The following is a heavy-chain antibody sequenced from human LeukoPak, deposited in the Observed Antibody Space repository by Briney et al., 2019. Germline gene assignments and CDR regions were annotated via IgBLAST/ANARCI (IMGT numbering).Heavy chain of an antibody. D-gene: IGHD5-24*01. CDR1: GFTFSSYA. CDR3: AKVFAADGYNFRYFDY. CDR2: ISYDGSNK. J-gene: IGHJ4*02. Sequence: GRSLRLSCAASGFTFSSYAMHWVRQAPGKGLEWVAVISYDGSNKYYADSVKGRFTISRDNAKNSLYLQMNSLRAEDTALYYCAKVFAADGYNFRYFDYWGQGTLVTVSS. V-gene: IGHV3-30*04.